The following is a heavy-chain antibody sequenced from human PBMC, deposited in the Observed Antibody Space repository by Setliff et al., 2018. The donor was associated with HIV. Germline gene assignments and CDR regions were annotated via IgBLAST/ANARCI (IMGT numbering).Heavy chain of an antibody. CDR1: GGSISGYF. J-gene: IGHJ4*02. CDR2: TFTSGIT. CDR3: AREPKGGDDRALDY. Sequence: PSETLSLTCTVSGGSISGYFWSWIRQPAGKGLERIGRTFTSGITNYSPSLKSRVTMSVDTSKNQFSLNLTSVTAADTAVYYCAREPKGGDDRALDYWGQGTLVTVSS. V-gene: IGHV4-4*07. D-gene: IGHD3-16*01.